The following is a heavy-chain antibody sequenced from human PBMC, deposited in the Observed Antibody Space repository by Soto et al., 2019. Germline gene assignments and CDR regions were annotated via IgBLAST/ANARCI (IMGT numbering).Heavy chain of an antibody. D-gene: IGHD3-22*01. V-gene: IGHV3-30*18. Sequence: QMRLVESGGGVVQPGRSLRLSCLVSGFTLGYYGTHWVRQAPGKGLEWVAHLSYDGAYTAYADSVKGRFTISSDSSKITLFLQMDSLTTDDTAVYYCAKGQRGSSVGMDVWGQGTNVTVSS. J-gene: IGHJ6*02. CDR2: LSYDGAYT. CDR3: AKGQRGSSVGMDV. CDR1: GFTLGYYG.